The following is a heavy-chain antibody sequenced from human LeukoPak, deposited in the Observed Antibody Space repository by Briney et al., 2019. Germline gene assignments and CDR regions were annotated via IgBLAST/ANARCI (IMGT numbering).Heavy chain of an antibody. CDR2: IYYTGST. V-gene: IGHV4-59*12. D-gene: IGHD3-10*01. Sequence: SETLSLTCTVSGASISSYYCNWIRQPPGKGLEWIGYIYYTGSTNHNPSLKSRVSISVDTSKNQFSLKLSSVTAADTAVYYCARRRVGVRGMNWFDPWGQGTLVTVSS. CDR1: GASISSYY. CDR3: ARRRVGVRGMNWFDP. J-gene: IGHJ5*02.